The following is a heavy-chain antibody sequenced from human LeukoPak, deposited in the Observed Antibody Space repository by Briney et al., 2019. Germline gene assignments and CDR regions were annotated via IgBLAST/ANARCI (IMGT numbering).Heavy chain of an antibody. Sequence: SGPTLANPAQTLTLTCTFSRFSLSTSGVGVGWIRQPPGEALEWLALIYWDDDKRYSQSLKSRLTITKDTSKNQVVLTMTNMDPVDTATYYCAHSPRMWRQRWPTPGNWFDTWGEGTLVTVSS. D-gene: IGHD5-18*01. CDR2: IYWDDDK. CDR3: AHSPRMWRQRWPTPGNWFDT. V-gene: IGHV2-5*02. J-gene: IGHJ5*02. CDR1: RFSLSTSGVG.